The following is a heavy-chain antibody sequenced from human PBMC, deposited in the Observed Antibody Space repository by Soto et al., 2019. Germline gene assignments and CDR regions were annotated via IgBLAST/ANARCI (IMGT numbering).Heavy chain of an antibody. J-gene: IGHJ4*02. D-gene: IGHD3-22*01. V-gene: IGHV3-74*01. CDR1: GLALSNFW. Sequence: EVHLVESGGGLAQPGGSLRLSCAASGLALSNFWMHWVRQAPGKGLVWVSRISSDGTDTNYADSVKGRFTISRDNAKNSLYLQMTSLKAEDTAVYDCLVVITPWCFDHWGQGALVTGSS. CDR2: ISSDGTDT. CDR3: LVVITPWCFDH.